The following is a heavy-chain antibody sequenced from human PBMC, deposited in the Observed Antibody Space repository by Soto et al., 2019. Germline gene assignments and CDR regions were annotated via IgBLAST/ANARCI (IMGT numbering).Heavy chain of an antibody. J-gene: IGHJ6*02. CDR1: GGSISSSSYY. D-gene: IGHD3-10*01. Sequence: QLQLQESGPGLVKPSETLSLTCTVSGGSISSSSYYWGWIRQPPGKGLEWIGSIYYSGSTYYNPSLKGRVTISVDTSKNQFSLKLSSVTAADTAVYYCARRSSRGLPPRGLVWGQGTTVTVSS. V-gene: IGHV4-39*01. CDR2: IYYSGST. CDR3: ARRSSRGLPPRGLV.